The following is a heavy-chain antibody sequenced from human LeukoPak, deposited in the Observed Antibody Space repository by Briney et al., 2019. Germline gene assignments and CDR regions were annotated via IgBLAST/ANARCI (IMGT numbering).Heavy chain of an antibody. CDR2: IYYSGST. V-gene: IGHV4-34*01. CDR1: GGSFSGYY. Sequence: PSETLSLTCAVYGGSFSGYYWGWIRQPPGKGLEWIGSIYYSGSTYYNPSLKSRVTISVDTSKNQFSLKLSSVTAADTAVYYCARDRSSWNVGVDKRGFDPWGQGTLVTVSS. CDR3: ARDRSSWNVGVDKRGFDP. J-gene: IGHJ5*02. D-gene: IGHD6-13*01.